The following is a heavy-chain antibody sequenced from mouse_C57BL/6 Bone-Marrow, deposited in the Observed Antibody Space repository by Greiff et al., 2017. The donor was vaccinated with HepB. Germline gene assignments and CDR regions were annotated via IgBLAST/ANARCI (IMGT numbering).Heavy chain of an antibody. CDR2: INPYNGGT. V-gene: IGHV1-19*01. J-gene: IGHJ3*01. CDR3: ASNPIYYYGSSLWFAY. CDR1: GYTFTDYY. Sequence: EVQLQQSGPVLVKPGASVKMSCKASGYTFTDYYMNWVKQSHGKSLEWIGVINPYNGGTSYNQKFKGKATLTVDKSSSTAYMELNSLTSEDSAVYYCASNPIYYYGSSLWFAYWGQGTLVTVSA. D-gene: IGHD1-1*01.